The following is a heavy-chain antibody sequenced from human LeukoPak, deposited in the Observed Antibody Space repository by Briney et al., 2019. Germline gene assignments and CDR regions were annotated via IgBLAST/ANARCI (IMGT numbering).Heavy chain of an antibody. J-gene: IGHJ4*02. Sequence: PGRSLRLSCAASGFTFDDYAMHWVRQAPGKGLEWVSGISWNSGSIGYADSVKGRFTISRDNAKNSLYLQMNSLRAEDTAVYYCARDLLSSSSFADYWGQGTLVTVSS. CDR3: ARDLLSSSSFADY. V-gene: IGHV3-9*01. CDR2: ISWNSGSI. D-gene: IGHD6-6*01. CDR1: GFTFDDYA.